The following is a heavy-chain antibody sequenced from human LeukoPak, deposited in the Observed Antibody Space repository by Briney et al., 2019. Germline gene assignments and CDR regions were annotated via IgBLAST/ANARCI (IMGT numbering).Heavy chain of an antibody. J-gene: IGHJ5*02. CDR1: GFTFSSYD. Sequence: PGGSLRLSCAASGFTFSSYDMSWVRQAPAKGLEWVSGISGSGGSTYYEDSVKGRFTIFRDNSKNTLYLQMNSLRAEDTAVYYCAKIPSISSGWFDPWGQGTLVTVSS. CDR2: ISGSGGST. CDR3: AKIPSISSGWFDP. D-gene: IGHD3-3*02. V-gene: IGHV3-23*01.